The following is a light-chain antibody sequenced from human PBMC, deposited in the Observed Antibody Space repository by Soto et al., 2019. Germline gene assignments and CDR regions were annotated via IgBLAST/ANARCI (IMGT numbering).Light chain of an antibody. V-gene: IGKV3-20*01. J-gene: IGKJ4*01. CDR3: HQYDSSPLS. CDR2: GAS. CDR1: QSVNCSY. Sequence: EIGLTQSPGTPPLSPGERATLSCRASQSVNCSYFAWYQQKSGQAPRLLIYGASIRDTAVPNRFNGSGSGTDFTLTIRRLEPQDCAVYYCHQYDSSPLSFGGGTKVAIK.